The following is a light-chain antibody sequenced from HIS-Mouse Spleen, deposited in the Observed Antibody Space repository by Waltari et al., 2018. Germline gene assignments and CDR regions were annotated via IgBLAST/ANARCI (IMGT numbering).Light chain of an antibody. V-gene: IGKV3-20*01. CDR2: GAS. J-gene: IGKJ1*01. Sequence: EIVLTQSPGTLSLSPGERATLSCSASPSVSLSYLAWYQQKPGQAPRLLIYGASSRATGIPDRFSGSGSGTDFTLTISRLEPEDFAVYYCQQYGSSPWTFGQGTKVEIK. CDR3: QQYGSSPWT. CDR1: PSVSLSY.